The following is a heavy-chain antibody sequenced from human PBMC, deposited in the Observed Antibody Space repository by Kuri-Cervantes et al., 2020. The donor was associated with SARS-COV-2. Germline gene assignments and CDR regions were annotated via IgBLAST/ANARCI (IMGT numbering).Heavy chain of an antibody. CDR2: IYTSGST. Sequence: SETLSLTCTVSGASISRGSYYWTWIRQPAGKGLEWIGRIYTSGSTNCNASLKSRVTVSVDTSKNQFSLKLSSVTAADTAVDYCARDHQWLGYFDYWGQGTLVTVSS. CDR1: GASISRGSYY. CDR3: ARDHQWLGYFDY. J-gene: IGHJ4*02. D-gene: IGHD6-19*01. V-gene: IGHV4-61*02.